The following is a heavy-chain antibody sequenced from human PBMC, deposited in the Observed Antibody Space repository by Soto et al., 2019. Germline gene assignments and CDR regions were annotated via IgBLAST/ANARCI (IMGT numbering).Heavy chain of an antibody. J-gene: IGHJ5*02. CDR2: INAGNGNT. CDR3: GRGSGLIWFDP. Sequence: QVQLVQSGAEVKKPGASVTVSCKASGYTFTSYAMHWVRQAPGQRLEWMGWINAGNGNTKYSQKFQGRVTITRDTSASTAYMELSSLRSEDTAVYYCGRGSGLIWFDPWGQGTLVTVSS. V-gene: IGHV1-3*01. D-gene: IGHD3-10*01. CDR1: GYTFTSYA.